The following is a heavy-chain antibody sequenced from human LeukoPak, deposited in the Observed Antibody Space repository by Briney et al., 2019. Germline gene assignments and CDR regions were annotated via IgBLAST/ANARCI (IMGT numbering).Heavy chain of an antibody. CDR3: ARDEGYCSSTSCYNY. D-gene: IGHD2-2*02. CDR1: GGTFSSYA. Sequence: ASVKVSCKASGGTFSSYAISWVRQAPGQGLEWIGRIIPSFGTANYAQKFQGRVTITADKSTSTAYMELSSLRSEDTAVYYCARDEGYCSSTSCYNYWGQGTLVTVSS. CDR2: IIPSFGTA. V-gene: IGHV1-69*06. J-gene: IGHJ4*02.